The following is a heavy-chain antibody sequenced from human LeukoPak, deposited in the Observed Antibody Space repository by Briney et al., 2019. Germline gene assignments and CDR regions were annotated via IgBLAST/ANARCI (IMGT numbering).Heavy chain of an antibody. J-gene: IGHJ3*02. D-gene: IGHD2-8*01. CDR1: GFTFSHYL. CDR3: GRGGNGIDI. Sequence: PGGSLRLSCEASGFTFSHYLMHWVRQAPGKGLGWVSRINSDESNTNSYADSVKGRFIISRDNAKNTLYLQMNSLRAEDTAVYFCGRGGNGIDIWGQGTTVIVSS. CDR2: INSDESNT. V-gene: IGHV3-74*01.